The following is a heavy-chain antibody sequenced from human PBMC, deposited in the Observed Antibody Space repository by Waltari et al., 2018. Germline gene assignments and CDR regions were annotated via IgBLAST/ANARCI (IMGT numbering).Heavy chain of an antibody. V-gene: IGHV1-18*01. Sequence: QVQLVQSGAEVKKPGASVKVSCKASGYTFTTYGISWVRQAPGQGLEWMGWNSAYNGNTKYAQNLQGRGTMTTDTSTSTAYMELRSLRSDDTAVYYCARGRSYYGSGSYFFDYWGQGTLVTVSS. D-gene: IGHD3-10*01. J-gene: IGHJ4*02. CDR1: GYTFTTYG. CDR2: NSAYNGNT. CDR3: ARGRSYYGSGSYFFDY.